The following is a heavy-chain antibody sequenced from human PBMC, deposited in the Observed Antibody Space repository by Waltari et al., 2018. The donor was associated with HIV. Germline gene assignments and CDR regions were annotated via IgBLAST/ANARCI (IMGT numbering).Heavy chain of an antibody. CDR1: ATALGRAAQL. Sequence: VHLHESRPGLVRPPHTLTLTCTFPATALGRAAQLLSCVRQAARRSLKWSGRISLTVRTNYNPALASRATISLDTPQNTLSLRLTSVSVADTAIYYCVRISCSGPGCFSRYFDVWGRGTQVTVSS. CDR2: ISLTVRT. D-gene: IGHD2-15*01. V-gene: IGHV4-61*02. J-gene: IGHJ2*01. CDR3: VRISCSGPGCFSRYFDV.